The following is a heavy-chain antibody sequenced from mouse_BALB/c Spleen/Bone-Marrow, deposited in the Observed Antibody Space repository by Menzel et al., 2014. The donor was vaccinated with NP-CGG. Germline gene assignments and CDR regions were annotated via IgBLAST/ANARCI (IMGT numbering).Heavy chain of an antibody. D-gene: IGHD1-1*01. V-gene: IGHV7-3*02. Sequence: EVKLMESGVGLVQPGGSLRLSCATSGFTFTDYYMSWVRQPPGKALEWLGSIRNKSNGYTTEYSASVKGRFTISGDNSQSILYLQMNTLGAEDSATYYCARDDYGNIYAMDYWGLGTSVTVS. CDR3: ARDDYGNIYAMDY. J-gene: IGHJ4*01. CDR1: GFTFTDYY. CDR2: IRNKSNGYTT.